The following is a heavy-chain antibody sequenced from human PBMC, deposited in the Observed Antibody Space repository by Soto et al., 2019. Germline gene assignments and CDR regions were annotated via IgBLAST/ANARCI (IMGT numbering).Heavy chain of an antibody. D-gene: IGHD1-1*01. Sequence: QVQLQESGPGLVKPSQTLSLTCTVSGGSISSGGYYWSWIRQHPGKGLEWIGYIYYSGSTYYNPSLTNRVNISVDTSKNQFSLKLSSVTAADTAVYYCARGWEPPTYYFDYWGQGTLVTVSS. CDR2: IYYSGST. V-gene: IGHV4-31*03. J-gene: IGHJ4*02. CDR3: ARGWEPPTYYFDY. CDR1: GGSISSGGYY.